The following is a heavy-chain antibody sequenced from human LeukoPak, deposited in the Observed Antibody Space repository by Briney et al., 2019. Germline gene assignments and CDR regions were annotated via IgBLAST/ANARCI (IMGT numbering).Heavy chain of an antibody. V-gene: IGHV4-34*01. CDR3: ARGPVGYCSSTSCSNWFDP. Sequence: SETLSLTCAVYGGSFSGYYWSWIRQPPGKGLEWIGESNHSGSTNYNPSLKSRVTISVDTSKNQFSLKLSSVTAADTAVYYCARGPVGYCSSTSCSNWFDPWGQGTLVTVSS. D-gene: IGHD2-2*01. CDR1: GGSFSGYY. CDR2: SNHSGST. J-gene: IGHJ5*02.